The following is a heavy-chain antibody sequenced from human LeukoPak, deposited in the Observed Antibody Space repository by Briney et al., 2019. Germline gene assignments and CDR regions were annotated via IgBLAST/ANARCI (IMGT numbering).Heavy chain of an antibody. CDR3: AKDGYDSSGYYTTPFDY. J-gene: IGHJ4*02. D-gene: IGHD3-22*01. CDR2: ISGSDGST. Sequence: TGGSLRLSCAASGFTFSSYAMSWVRQAPGKGLEWVSAISGSDGSTYYADSVKGRFTISRDNSKNTLYLQMNSLRAEDTAVYYCAKDGYDSSGYYTTPFDYWGQGTLVTVSS. V-gene: IGHV3-23*01. CDR1: GFTFSSYA.